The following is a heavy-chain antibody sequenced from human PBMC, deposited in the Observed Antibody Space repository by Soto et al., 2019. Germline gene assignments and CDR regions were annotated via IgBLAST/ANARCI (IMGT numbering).Heavy chain of an antibody. V-gene: IGHV1-3*01. CDR2: INAGNGNT. Sequence: QVQLVQSGAEVKKPGASVKVSCKASGYTFTSYAMHWVRQAPGHRLEWMGWINAGNGNTKYSQKFQGRVTITRDTSASTAYMELSSLRSEDTAVYYCARDFPYYYDSSGYPDYWGQGTLVTVSS. D-gene: IGHD3-22*01. CDR1: GYTFTSYA. CDR3: ARDFPYYYDSSGYPDY. J-gene: IGHJ4*02.